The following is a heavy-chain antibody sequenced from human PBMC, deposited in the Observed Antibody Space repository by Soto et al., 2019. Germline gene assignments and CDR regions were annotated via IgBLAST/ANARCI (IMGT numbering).Heavy chain of an antibody. V-gene: IGHV1-2*04. Sequence: QGQLVQSGAEVKKPGASVKVSCKAPGYTFTGYYMHWVRQAPGQGLEWMGWINPNSGGTNYALKFQGWVTMTRDTSISTAYMELSRLRSGATAVYYCARNSSGGGMDVWGQGTTVTVSS. CDR1: GYTFTGYY. D-gene: IGHD6-19*01. CDR3: ARNSSGGGMDV. J-gene: IGHJ6*02. CDR2: INPNSGGT.